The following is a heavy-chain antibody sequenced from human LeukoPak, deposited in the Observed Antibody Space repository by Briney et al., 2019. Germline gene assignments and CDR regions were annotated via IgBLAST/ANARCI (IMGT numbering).Heavy chain of an antibody. J-gene: IGHJ4*02. Sequence: PGGSLRLSCAALGFAFSSSGMNWVRQAPGKGLEWVSAITGSGDRTYYADAMKGRFTISRDNSKNTLYLQMKSVRGEDTGVYYCAKGCSSTTCDRYWGQGTLVTVSS. D-gene: IGHD2-2*01. CDR1: GFAFSSSG. V-gene: IGHV3-23*01. CDR2: ITGSGDRT. CDR3: AKGCSSTTCDRY.